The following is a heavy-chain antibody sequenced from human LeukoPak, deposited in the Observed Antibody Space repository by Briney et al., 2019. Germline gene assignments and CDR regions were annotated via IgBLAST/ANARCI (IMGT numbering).Heavy chain of an antibody. Sequence: GSLRLSFASSGFTFSWFSKDWVRQAPGKGLEGVSYISSSSSTIHYAESVKGRFTISRDNAKNSLYLQMNSLRDEDTAVYYCAREVAHYFDSSGYSFWGQGTLVTVSS. D-gene: IGHD3-22*01. CDR1: GFTFSWFS. V-gene: IGHV3-48*02. CDR2: ISSSSSTI. CDR3: AREVAHYFDSSGYSF. J-gene: IGHJ4*02.